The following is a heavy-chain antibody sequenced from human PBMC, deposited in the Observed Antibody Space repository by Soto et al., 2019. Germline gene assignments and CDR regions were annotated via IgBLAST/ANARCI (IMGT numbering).Heavy chain of an antibody. J-gene: IGHJ4*02. CDR3: TRDVRSVYFDY. CDR2: IWHDGSNK. Sequence: GGSLRLSCAASGFTFSNYGMHWVRQAPGKGLEWVAVIWHDGSNKYYADSVKGRFTISRDNSKNTLYLQMNSLRDEDTAVYFCTRDVRSVYFDYWGQGTLVTVSS. V-gene: IGHV3-33*01. CDR1: GFTFSNYG.